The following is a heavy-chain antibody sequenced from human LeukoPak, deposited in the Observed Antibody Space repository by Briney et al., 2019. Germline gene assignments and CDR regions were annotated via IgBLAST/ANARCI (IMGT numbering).Heavy chain of an antibody. CDR1: GFTFSSYW. V-gene: IGHV3-7*03. Sequence: PGGSLRLSCAASGFTFSSYWMSWVRQAPGKGLEWVANIKQDGSEEYYVDSVKGRFTISRDNAKNSLYLQMSSLRAEDTAVYYCAKDQGTGIAAAGTSHYWGQGTLVTVSS. D-gene: IGHD6-13*01. CDR2: IKQDGSEE. CDR3: AKDQGTGIAAAGTSHY. J-gene: IGHJ4*02.